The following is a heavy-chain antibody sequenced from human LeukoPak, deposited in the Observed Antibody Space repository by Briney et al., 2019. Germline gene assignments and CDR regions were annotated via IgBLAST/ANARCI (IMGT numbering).Heavy chain of an antibody. J-gene: IGHJ4*02. D-gene: IGHD3-10*01. CDR1: GFTFSSHT. V-gene: IGHV3-23*01. CDR2: IGGRGGSI. Sequence: PGGSLRLSCAASGFTFSSHTMSWVRQAPGKGLEWVSTIGGRGGSIYYADAVKGRFTISRDNSENTLSLQMNSLKAEDTAIYYCAKDAGGAGASTFDYWGQGTLVTVSS. CDR3: AKDAGGAGASTFDY.